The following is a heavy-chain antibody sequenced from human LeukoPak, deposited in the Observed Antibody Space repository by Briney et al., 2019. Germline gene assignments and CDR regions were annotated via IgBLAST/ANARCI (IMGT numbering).Heavy chain of an antibody. D-gene: IGHD1-26*01. J-gene: IGHJ5*02. V-gene: IGHV4-34*01. CDR3: ARHEYSGSYYGLSWFDH. Sequence: PSETLSLTCAVYGGSFSGYYWSWIRQPPGKGLEWIGEINHSGSTNYNPSLKSRVTLSVYTSKNQFSLKLSSVTAADTAVYYCARHEYSGSYYGLSWFDHWGHGTLVTASS. CDR1: GGSFSGYY. CDR2: INHSGST.